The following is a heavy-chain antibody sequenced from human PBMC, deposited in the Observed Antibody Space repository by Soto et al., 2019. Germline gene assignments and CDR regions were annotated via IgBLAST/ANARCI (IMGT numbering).Heavy chain of an antibody. CDR3: VRGHWLPRGEY. CDR2: INHSGST. J-gene: IGHJ4*02. CDR1: GGSFSGYF. Sequence: QVQLQQWGAGLLKPSETLSLTCAVYGGSFSGYFWTWIRQPPGKGLEWIGEINHSGSTNYNPSLKSRVTISVDTSENQFFLRLTSVTAADTAVYYRVRGHWLPRGEYWGPGTLVTVSS. V-gene: IGHV4-34*01. D-gene: IGHD6-19*01.